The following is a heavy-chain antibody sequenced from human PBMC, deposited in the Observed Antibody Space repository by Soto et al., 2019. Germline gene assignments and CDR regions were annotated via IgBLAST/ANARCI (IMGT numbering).Heavy chain of an antibody. CDR2: IWYDGSNK. D-gene: IGHD3-22*01. J-gene: IGHJ3*02. CDR3: ARDLYYYDSSGSPLFDI. Sequence: GGSLRLSCAASGFTFSSYGMHWARQAPGKGLEWVAVIWYDGSNKYYADSVKGRFTISRDNSKNTLYLQMNSLRAEDTAVYYCARDLYYYDSSGSPLFDIWGQGTMVTVSS. V-gene: IGHV3-33*01. CDR1: GFTFSSYG.